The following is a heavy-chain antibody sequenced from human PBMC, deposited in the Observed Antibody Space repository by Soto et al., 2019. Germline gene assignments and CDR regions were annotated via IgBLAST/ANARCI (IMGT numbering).Heavy chain of an antibody. CDR1: GFTFSSYA. D-gene: IGHD2-8*01. Sequence: PGRSLRLSCAASGFTFSSYAMSWVRQAPGKGLEWVSAISGSGGSTYYADSVKGRFTISRDNSKNTLYLQMNSLRAEDTAVYYCAKGLSMVYAILDYYYYMDVWGKGNTVTVS. CDR2: ISGSGGST. J-gene: IGHJ6*03. CDR3: AKGLSMVYAILDYYYYMDV. V-gene: IGHV3-23*01.